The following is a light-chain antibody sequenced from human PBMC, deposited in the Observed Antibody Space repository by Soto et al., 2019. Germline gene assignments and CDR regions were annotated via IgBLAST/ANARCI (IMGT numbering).Light chain of an antibody. J-gene: IGLJ2*01. V-gene: IGLV1-44*01. CDR3: AAWDDTLSGPA. Sequence: QSVLTQPPSASGTPGQRVTISCSGSSSNIGGNSVHWYQQLPGTAPKLLIYYNNQRPSGVPDRFSASKSGTSAALAISGLQSEDEADYYCAAWDDTLSGPAFGGGTKVTVL. CDR1: SSNIGGNS. CDR2: YNN.